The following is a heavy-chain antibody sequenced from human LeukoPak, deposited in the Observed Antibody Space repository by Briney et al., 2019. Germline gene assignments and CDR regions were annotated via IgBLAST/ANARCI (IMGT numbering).Heavy chain of an antibody. D-gene: IGHD3-10*01. CDR1: GFMFSSNW. CDR2: IKEDGTET. J-gene: IGHJ4*02. CDR3: AKDTRGSDGFDY. Sequence: GGSLRLSCAASGFMFSSNWMSWVRLAPGKGLEWVANIKEDGTETYYVDSVKGRFTISRDNAKNSLYLQMNSLRVEDTAVYYCAKDTRGSDGFDYWGQGTLVTVSS. V-gene: IGHV3-7*03.